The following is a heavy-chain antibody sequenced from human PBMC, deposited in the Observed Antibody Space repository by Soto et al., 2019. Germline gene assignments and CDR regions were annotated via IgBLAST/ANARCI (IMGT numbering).Heavy chain of an antibody. D-gene: IGHD2-21*01. J-gene: IGHJ5*02. CDR1: GGSISSGGYS. CDR2: IYHSGST. Sequence: PSETLSLTCAVSGGSISSGGYSWSWIRQPPGKGLEWIGYIYHSGSTYYNPSLKSRVTISVDRSKNQFSLKLSSVTAAGSAVYCCAGVRGPYCGGECYPPTPNWFDPWGQGTLVTVSS. CDR3: AGVRGPYCGGECYPPTPNWFDP. V-gene: IGHV4-30-2*01.